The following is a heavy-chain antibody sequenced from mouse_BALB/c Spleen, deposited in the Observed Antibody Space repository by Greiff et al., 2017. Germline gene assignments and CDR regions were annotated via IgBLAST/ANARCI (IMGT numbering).Heavy chain of an antibody. V-gene: IGHV2-2*02. CDR1: GFSLTSYG. D-gene: IGHD2-2*01. CDR3: ARDKDGYEAWFAY. CDR2: IWSGGST. Sequence: VQLQPSGPGLVQPSQSLSITCTVSGFSLTSYGVHWVRQSPGKGLEWLGVIWSGGSTDYNAAFISRLSISKDNSKSQVFFKMNSLQANDTAIYYCARDKDGYEAWFAYWGQGTVVTGSA. J-gene: IGHJ3*01.